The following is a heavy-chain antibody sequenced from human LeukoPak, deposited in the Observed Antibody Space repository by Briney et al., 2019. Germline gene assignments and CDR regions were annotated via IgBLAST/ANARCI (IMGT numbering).Heavy chain of an antibody. CDR1: GFTFSTYW. V-gene: IGHV3-7*04. CDR3: ARGVVPAANVAY. D-gene: IGHD2-2*01. CDR2: IKQDGSDK. Sequence: GGFLRLSCAASGFTFSTYWMSWVRQAPGKGLEWVANIKQDGSDKYYVDSVKGRFTISRDNANNSLYLQMNSLRAEDTAVYYCARGVVPAANVAYWGQGTLVTVSS. J-gene: IGHJ4*02.